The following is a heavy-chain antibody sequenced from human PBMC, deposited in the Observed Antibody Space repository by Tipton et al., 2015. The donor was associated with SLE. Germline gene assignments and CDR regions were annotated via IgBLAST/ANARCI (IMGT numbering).Heavy chain of an antibody. CDR2: INWNGDRT. Sequence: GSLRLSCAASGFLMFGDYGMSWVRQAPGKGLEWVSGINWNGDRTGYADSVKGRFTISRDNAKKSLYLQMNSLRADDTAIYYCAKASQSTRGHFDSWGQGTLVTVSS. J-gene: IGHJ4*02. V-gene: IGHV3-20*04. CDR1: GFLMFGDYG. CDR3: AKASQSTRGHFDS.